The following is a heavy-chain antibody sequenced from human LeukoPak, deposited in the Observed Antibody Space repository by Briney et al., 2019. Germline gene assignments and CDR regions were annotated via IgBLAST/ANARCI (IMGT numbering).Heavy chain of an antibody. CDR1: GFTFSSYA. D-gene: IGHD6-19*01. V-gene: IGHV3-30*04. J-gene: IGHJ3*02. Sequence: GGPLRLSCAASGFTFSSYAMHWVRQAPGKGLEWVAVISYDGSNKYYADSVRGRFTISRDNSKNTLYLQMNSLRAEDTAVYYCARETRYSSGWPGDAFDIWGQGTMVTVSS. CDR3: ARETRYSSGWPGDAFDI. CDR2: ISYDGSNK.